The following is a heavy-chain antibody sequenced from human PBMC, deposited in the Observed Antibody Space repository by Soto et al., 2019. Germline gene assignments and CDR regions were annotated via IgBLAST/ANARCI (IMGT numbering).Heavy chain of an antibody. V-gene: IGHV1-18*04. CDR1: GYTFARYG. D-gene: IGHD2-2*01. CDR2: TSADNGDT. CDR3: ARDERGTCTSVSCYYFDY. Sequence: QVQLVQSGAEVKELGASVKVSCRASGYTFARYGFSWVRQAPGQGLEWMAWTSADNGDTNYAQKFQGRVTLTTDTSTGTAYIELRSLRSDDTAVYYCARDERGTCTSVSCYYFDYWGQGTLVTVSS. J-gene: IGHJ4*02.